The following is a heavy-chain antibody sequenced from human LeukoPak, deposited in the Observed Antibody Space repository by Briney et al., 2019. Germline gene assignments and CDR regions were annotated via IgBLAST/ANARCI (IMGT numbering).Heavy chain of an antibody. CDR2: ISSSSSYI. D-gene: IGHD4-17*01. CDR1: GFTFSSYS. V-gene: IGHV3-21*01. Sequence: PGGSLRLSCAASGFTFSSYSMNWVHQAPGKGLEWVSSISSSSSYIYYADSVKGRFTISRDNAKNSLYLQMNSLRAEDTAVYYCARAPSFYGDYVDYWGQGTLVTVSS. CDR3: ARAPSFYGDYVDY. J-gene: IGHJ4*02.